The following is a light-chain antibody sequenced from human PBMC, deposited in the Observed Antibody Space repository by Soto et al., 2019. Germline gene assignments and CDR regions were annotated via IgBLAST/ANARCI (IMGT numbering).Light chain of an antibody. J-gene: IGKJ1*01. V-gene: IGKV3-11*01. Sequence: EIVLTQSPATLSLSPGERATLSCRASQSVSSYLAWYQQKPGQAPRLLIYDASNRATGIPARFSGSGSGTDFTLTISSLQPDDFATYYCQQYNSGWTFGQGTKVDIK. CDR1: QSVSSY. CDR2: DAS. CDR3: QQYNSGWT.